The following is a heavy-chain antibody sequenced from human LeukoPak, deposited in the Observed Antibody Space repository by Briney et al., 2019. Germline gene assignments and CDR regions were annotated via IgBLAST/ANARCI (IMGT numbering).Heavy chain of an antibody. CDR3: ARHKEPDAFDI. J-gene: IGHJ3*02. CDR2: INHSGST. V-gene: IGHV4-34*01. Sequence: SETLSLTCTVYGGSFSGYYWSWIRQPPGKGLEWIGEINHSGSTNYNPSLKSRVTISVDTSKNHFSLKVTSVTAADTAVYYCARHKEPDAFDIWGQGTMVTVSS. CDR1: GGSFSGYY.